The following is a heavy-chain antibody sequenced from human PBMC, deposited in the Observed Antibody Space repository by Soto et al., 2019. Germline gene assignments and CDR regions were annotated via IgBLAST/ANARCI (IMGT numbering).Heavy chain of an antibody. D-gene: IGHD2-15*01. Sequence: PSETLSLTCTVSGGSISSSSYYWGWIRQPPGKGLEWIGSIYYSGSTYYNPSLKSRVTISVDTSKNQFSLKLSSVTAADTAVYYCAAPGGYCSGGSCYSLDYWGQGTLVTVSS. CDR3: AAPGGYCSGGSCYSLDY. CDR1: GGSISSSSYY. V-gene: IGHV4-39*01. CDR2: IYYSGST. J-gene: IGHJ4*02.